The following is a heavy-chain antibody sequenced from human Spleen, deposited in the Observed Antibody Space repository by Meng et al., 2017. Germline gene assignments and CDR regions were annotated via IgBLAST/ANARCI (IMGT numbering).Heavy chain of an antibody. Sequence: QLQLQESGPGLVKPSGTLSITCGVSGGSISISNWWSWVRQPPGKGLEWIGEIYHSGGTKYNPSLKSRVTISVDKSKNQFSLKLSSVTAADTAVYHCARGLSTNWYDPWGQGTLVTVSS. D-gene: IGHD2/OR15-2a*01. J-gene: IGHJ5*02. CDR2: IYHSGGT. CDR1: GGSISISNW. CDR3: ARGLSTNWYDP. V-gene: IGHV4-4*02.